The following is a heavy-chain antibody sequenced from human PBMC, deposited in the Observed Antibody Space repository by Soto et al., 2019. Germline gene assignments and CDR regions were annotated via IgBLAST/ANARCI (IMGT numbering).Heavy chain of an antibody. CDR3: XXXXEYYSYYYYMDV. CDR1: GFTFDDYA. CDR2: ISWNSGSI. Sequence: EVQLVESGGGLVQPGRSLRLSCAASGFTFDDYAMHWVRQAPGKGLEWVSGISWNSGSIGYADSVKGRFTISRDNAKNSXXXQXNXLXAXXXXXXXXXXXXEYYSYYYYMDVWGKGTTVTVSS. V-gene: IGHV3-9*01. J-gene: IGHJ6*03.